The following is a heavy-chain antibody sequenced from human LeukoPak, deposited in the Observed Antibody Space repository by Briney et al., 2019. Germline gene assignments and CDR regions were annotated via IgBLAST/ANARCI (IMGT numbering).Heavy chain of an antibody. V-gene: IGHV3-33*01. J-gene: IGHJ4*02. CDR1: AFTFSSYG. CDR2: IWDDGCNR. D-gene: IGHD1-26*01. Sequence: GRSLTLSFSPSAFTFSSYGMHWVSHPPGKGMTWVADIWDDGCNRYYADYVNGRFTISRDNSKNTLYLQMNSLRAEDTAVYYSARLVGAKDVPRIYYWGQGTLVTVS. CDR3: ARLVGAKDVPRIYY.